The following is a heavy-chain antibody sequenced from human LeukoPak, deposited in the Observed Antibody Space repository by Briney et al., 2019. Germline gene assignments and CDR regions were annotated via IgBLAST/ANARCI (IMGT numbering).Heavy chain of an antibody. J-gene: IGHJ6*03. CDR1: GGSISRSDFY. CDR3: ARVGYCSSTMCYGTFYYYMDV. Sequence: SETLSLTCTVSGGSISRSDFYWGWVRQSPEKGQEWNGNMYFSGVTSFSQSLKSRVTLFLHSPKNQFSLQLRSVTAADTAVYSCARVGYCSSTMCYGTFYYYMDVWGKGTTVTVSS. CDR2: MYFSGVT. D-gene: IGHD2-2*01. V-gene: IGHV4-39*01.